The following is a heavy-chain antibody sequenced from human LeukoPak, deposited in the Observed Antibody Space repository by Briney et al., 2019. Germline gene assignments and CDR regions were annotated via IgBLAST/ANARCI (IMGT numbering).Heavy chain of an antibody. CDR2: IYHSGST. J-gene: IGHJ5*02. D-gene: IGHD6-13*01. V-gene: IGHV4-4*02. Sequence: SETLSLNCAVSGGSISSNNWWSWVRQPPGKGLEWIGEIYHSGSTNYNPSLKSRVTISVDKSKNQFSLKLSSVTDADTAVYYCGVAVAGTRWFDPWGQGTLVTVSS. CDR1: GGSISSNNW. CDR3: GVAVAGTRWFDP.